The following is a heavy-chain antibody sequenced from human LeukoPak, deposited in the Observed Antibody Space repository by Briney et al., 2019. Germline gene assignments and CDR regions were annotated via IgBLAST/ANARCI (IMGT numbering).Heavy chain of an antibody. D-gene: IGHD3-10*01. J-gene: IGHJ4*02. Sequence: SETLSLTCTVSGDSISSYYWSWIRQPPGKGLEWMGYMYYSGSTNYSPSLESRGTMSVDTSKNQFSLKVNSVTAADTAVYYCARVTRMIRGTHYIDYWGQGILVTVSS. V-gene: IGHV4-59*01. CDR3: ARVTRMIRGTHYIDY. CDR1: GDSISSYY. CDR2: MYYSGST.